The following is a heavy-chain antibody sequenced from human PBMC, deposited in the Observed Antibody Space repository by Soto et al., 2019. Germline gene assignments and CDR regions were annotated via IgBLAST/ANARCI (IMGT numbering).Heavy chain of an antibody. Sequence: GGSLRLSCAASGFTFSSYGMHWVRQAPGKGLEWVADIHRDDGTVYYADSVKGRFTISRDNAMNSLFLQMTSLRAEDTAVYYCARLYYGSGSYSGEPRPYYFDYWGQGTLVTVSS. CDR3: ARLYYGSGSYSGEPRPYYFDY. J-gene: IGHJ4*02. CDR1: GFTFSSYG. CDR2: IHRDDGTV. V-gene: IGHV3-48*01. D-gene: IGHD3-10*01.